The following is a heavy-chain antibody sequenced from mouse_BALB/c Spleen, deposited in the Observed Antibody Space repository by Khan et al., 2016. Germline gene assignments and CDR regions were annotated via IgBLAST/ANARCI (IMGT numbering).Heavy chain of an antibody. J-gene: IGHJ2*01. V-gene: IGHV1-52*01. CDR3: ARGSKVFDY. CDR1: GHPFTTYW. Sequence: QVQLQQPGAELVRPGASVKLSCKASGHPFTTYWMNWFKQRPEQGLEWIGRIDPYDSETHYDQKFKDKAILTVDKSSSTAFMQLSSLTSEDSGGYYCARGSKVFDYWGQGTPLTVSS. CDR2: IDPYDSET.